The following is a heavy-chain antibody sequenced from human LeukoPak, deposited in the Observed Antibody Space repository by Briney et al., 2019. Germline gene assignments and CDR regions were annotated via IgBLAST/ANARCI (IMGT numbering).Heavy chain of an antibody. CDR2: ISWNSGSI. J-gene: IGHJ6*02. CDR1: GFTFDDYA. D-gene: IGHD5-18*01. Sequence: PGGSLRLSCAASGFTFDDYAMPWVRQAPGKGLEWVSGISWNSGSIGYADSVKGRFTISRDNAKNSLYLQMNSLRAEDTALYYCAKDIGPEGYSYGPYYYYGMDVWGQGTTVTVSS. V-gene: IGHV3-9*01. CDR3: AKDIGPEGYSYGPYYYYGMDV.